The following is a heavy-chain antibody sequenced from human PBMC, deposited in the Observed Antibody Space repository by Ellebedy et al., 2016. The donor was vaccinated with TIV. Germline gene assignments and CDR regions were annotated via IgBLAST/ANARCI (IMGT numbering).Heavy chain of an antibody. CDR3: AKDKGMATITFFDY. D-gene: IGHD5-24*01. V-gene: IGHV3-23*01. J-gene: IGHJ4*02. CDR2: ISGSGGST. Sequence: GESLKISCAASGFTFSSYAMSWVRQAPGKGLEWVSAISGSGGSTYYADSVKGPFTISRDNSKNTLYLQMNSLRAEDTAVYYCAKDKGMATITFFDYWGQGTLVTVSS. CDR1: GFTFSSYA.